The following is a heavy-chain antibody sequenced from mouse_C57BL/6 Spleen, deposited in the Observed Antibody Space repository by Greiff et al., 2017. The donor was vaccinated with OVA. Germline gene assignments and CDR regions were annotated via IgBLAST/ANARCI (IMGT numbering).Heavy chain of an antibody. J-gene: IGHJ4*01. CDR3: ARNITTGVAKDYYDMDY. CDR1: GFTFSSYG. V-gene: IGHV5-6*01. Sequence: DVQLQESGGDLVKPGGSLKLFCAASGFTFSSYGMSWVRQTPDKRLEWVATISSGGSYTYYPDSVKGRFTISRDNAKNTLYLQMSSLKSEDTAMYYCARNITTGVAKDYYDMDYWGQGTSVTVSS. CDR2: ISSGGSYT. D-gene: IGHD1-1*01.